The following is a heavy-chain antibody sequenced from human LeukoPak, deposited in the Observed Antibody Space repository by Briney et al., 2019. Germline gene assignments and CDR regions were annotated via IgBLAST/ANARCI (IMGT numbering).Heavy chain of an antibody. CDR1: YG. J-gene: IGHJ4*02. D-gene: IGHD3-3*01. CDR2: ISYDGSNK. Sequence: YGMHWVRQAPGKGREGVAVISYDGSNKYYADSVKGRFTMARDNSKNTLYLQMNSLRAEDTAVYYCAKSAPEYYDFWSGADYWGQGTLVTVSS. CDR3: AKSAPEYYDFWSGADY. V-gene: IGHV3-30*18.